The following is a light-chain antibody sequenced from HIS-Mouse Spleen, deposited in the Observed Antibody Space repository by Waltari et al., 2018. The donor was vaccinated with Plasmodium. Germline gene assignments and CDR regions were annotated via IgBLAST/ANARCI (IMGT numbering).Light chain of an antibody. CDR2: YVS. Sequence: QSALTQPRSVSGSPGQSVTISCTGTSSDVGGYNYVSWYQQHPGKAPKPMIYYVSKRPAGVPDRFSCSKSGNTASLTISGLQAEDEADYYCCSYAGSYTWVFGGGTKLTVL. J-gene: IGLJ3*02. CDR1: SSDVGGYNY. CDR3: CSYAGSYTWV. V-gene: IGLV2-11*01.